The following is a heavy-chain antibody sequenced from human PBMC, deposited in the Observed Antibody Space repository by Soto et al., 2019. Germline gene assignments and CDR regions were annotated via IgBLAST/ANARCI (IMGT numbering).Heavy chain of an antibody. V-gene: IGHV1-2*04. CDR3: ARYCRGGSCYGLDAFDI. Sequence: GASVKVSCKASGYTFTGYYMHWVRQAPGQGLEWMGWINPNSGGTNYAQKFQGWVTMTRDTSISTAYMELSRLRSDDTAVYYFARYCRGGSCYGLDAFDIWGKGTMVTVSS. D-gene: IGHD2-15*01. CDR1: GYTFTGYY. J-gene: IGHJ3*02. CDR2: INPNSGGT.